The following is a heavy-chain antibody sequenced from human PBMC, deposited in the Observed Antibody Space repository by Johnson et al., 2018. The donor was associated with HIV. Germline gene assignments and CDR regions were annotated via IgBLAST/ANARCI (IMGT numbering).Heavy chain of an antibody. D-gene: IGHD3-10*01. Sequence: QMLLVESGGGVVQPGRSLRLSCAASGFTFSSNYMSWIRQTPGKGLEWVSYISSSGGTIYYADSVKGLFSISRDNAKNSLYLQMNSLRAEDTAVYYCARDKGRGAFDIWGQGTMVTVSS. CDR3: ARDKGRGAFDI. CDR2: ISSSGGTI. CDR1: GFTFSSNY. J-gene: IGHJ3*02. V-gene: IGHV3-11*04.